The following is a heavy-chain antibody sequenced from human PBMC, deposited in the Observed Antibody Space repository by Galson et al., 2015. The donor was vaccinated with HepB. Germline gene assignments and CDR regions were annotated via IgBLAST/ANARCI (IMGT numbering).Heavy chain of an antibody. CDR3: ARDTYDKHYDFWSGYWSEFDP. Sequence: SVTVSCKASGYTFTGYYMHWVRQAPGQGLEWMGWINPNSGGTNYAQKFQGRVTMTRDTSISTAYMELSRLRSDDTAVYYCARDTYDKHYDFWSGYWSEFDPWGQGTLVTVSS. CDR2: INPNSGGT. J-gene: IGHJ5*02. V-gene: IGHV1-2*02. D-gene: IGHD3-3*01. CDR1: GYTFTGYY.